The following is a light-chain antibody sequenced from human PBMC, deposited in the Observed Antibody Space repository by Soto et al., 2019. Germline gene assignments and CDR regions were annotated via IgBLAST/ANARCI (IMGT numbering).Light chain of an antibody. V-gene: IGLV1-44*01. CDR2: TNN. J-gene: IGLJ3*02. CDR1: RSNIGSNA. Sequence: QSVLTQPSSASGTPGQRVTISCSGSRSNIGSNAVNWYQQVPGTAPKLVIYTNNQRPSGVPARFSGSTSGASASLAISGLPSEDEAEYYSAAWDDSLTAVVFGGGTKLPVL. CDR3: AAWDDSLTAVV.